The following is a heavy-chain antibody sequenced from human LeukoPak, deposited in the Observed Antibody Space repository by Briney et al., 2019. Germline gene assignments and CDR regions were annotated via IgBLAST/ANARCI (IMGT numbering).Heavy chain of an antibody. V-gene: IGHV3-30*02. D-gene: IGHD5-18*01. J-gene: IGHJ4*02. CDR1: GFTFSSYG. Sequence: GGSLRLSCAASGFTFSSYGMHWVRQAPGKGLEWVAFIRYDGGENFYADFAKGRFTISRDNSKNTLSLQLNTLRAEDTALYYCARGSAGGYSYGIIDFWGPGTLVTVSS. CDR3: ARGSAGGYSYGIIDF. CDR2: IRYDGGEN.